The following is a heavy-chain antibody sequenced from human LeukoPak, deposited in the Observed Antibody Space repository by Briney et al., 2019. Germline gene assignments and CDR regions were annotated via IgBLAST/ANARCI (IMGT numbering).Heavy chain of an antibody. CDR1: GFTFSSYW. CDR2: INSDGSST. CDR3: ARDPYSGSYGDYYYYYMDV. Sequence: PGGSLRLSCAASGFTFSSYWMHWVRQAPGKGLVRVSRINSDGSSTSDADSVKGRFTISRDNAKNTLYLQMNSLRAEDTAVYYCARDPYSGSYGDYYYYYMDVWGKGTTVTISS. V-gene: IGHV3-74*01. J-gene: IGHJ6*03. D-gene: IGHD1-26*01.